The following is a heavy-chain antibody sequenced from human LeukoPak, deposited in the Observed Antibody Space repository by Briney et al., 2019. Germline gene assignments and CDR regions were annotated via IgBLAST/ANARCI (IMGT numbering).Heavy chain of an antibody. J-gene: IGHJ4*02. V-gene: IGHV4-38-2*02. CDR3: VRVWSGSLYCSGGSCYFDS. CDR2: IYHSGNA. Sequence: PSETLSLTCSVSGYSISSGYYWGWVRQPPGKGLEWIGSIYHSGNAYYNSPLKSRLSISVDTSKKNFSLKVRSVTAADTAVYYCVRVWSGSLYCSGGSCYFDSWGQGTQVTVSS. CDR1: GYSISSGYY. D-gene: IGHD2-15*01.